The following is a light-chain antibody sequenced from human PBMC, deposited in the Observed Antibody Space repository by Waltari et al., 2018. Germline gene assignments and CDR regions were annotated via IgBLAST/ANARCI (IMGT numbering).Light chain of an antibody. CDR2: DAS. CDR3: LQYDSLPWT. V-gene: IGKV1-33*01. J-gene: IGKJ1*01. CDR1: TDITTF. Sequence: DIQMTQSPSSLSASVGDRVTITCPANTDITTFLNWYQQKPGNAPKLLIYDASDLETGVPSRFSGSGSGTEFAFTINSLQPEDIATYYCLQYDSLPWTFGQGTKVDI.